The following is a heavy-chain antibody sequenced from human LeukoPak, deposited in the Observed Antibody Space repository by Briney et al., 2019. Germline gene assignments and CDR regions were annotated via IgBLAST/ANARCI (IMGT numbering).Heavy chain of an antibody. CDR2: ISAYHGNT. D-gene: IGHD2-2*01. Sequence: ASVKVSCKASGYTFTSNGISWVGQAPGQGGEGMGWISAYHGNTYYAQNLQVRVTITTDTSTSTAYMELSSLRSADTAVYYCARDTYCSSTSCRFSHFQDWGPGTLVTVSS. J-gene: IGHJ1*01. V-gene: IGHV1-18*04. CDR1: GYTFTSNG. CDR3: ARDTYCSSTSCRFSHFQD.